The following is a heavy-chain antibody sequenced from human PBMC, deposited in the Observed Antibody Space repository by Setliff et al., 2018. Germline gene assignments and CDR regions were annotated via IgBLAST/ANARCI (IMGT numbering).Heavy chain of an antibody. D-gene: IGHD3-22*01. CDR3: ASPRLSYYDNGAFPSDAFDL. Sequence: PSETLSLTCAVYGGSFSTYYWNWIRQPPGKGLEWIGEINHSGSTNYNPSLKSRVTISVDTSKNQFPLKLRSVTAADTAVYYCASPRLSYYDNGAFPSDAFDLWGQGTMVTVSS. CDR1: GGSFSTYY. J-gene: IGHJ3*01. CDR2: INHSGST. V-gene: IGHV4-34*01.